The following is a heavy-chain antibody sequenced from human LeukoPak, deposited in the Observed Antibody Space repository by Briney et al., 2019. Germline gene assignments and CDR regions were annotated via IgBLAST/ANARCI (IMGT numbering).Heavy chain of an antibody. CDR2: MYTGGTT. Sequence: GGSLRLSCAASGFSVSDTHMSWVRQAPGKGLEWVSAMYTGGTTYYADSVTGRFTTSRDKSKNTLYLQMNSLRVEDTAVYYCAKDEVTSGGGLASWGQGTLVTVSS. D-gene: IGHD3-10*01. CDR1: GFSVSDTH. V-gene: IGHV3-53*01. J-gene: IGHJ4*02. CDR3: AKDEVTSGGGLAS.